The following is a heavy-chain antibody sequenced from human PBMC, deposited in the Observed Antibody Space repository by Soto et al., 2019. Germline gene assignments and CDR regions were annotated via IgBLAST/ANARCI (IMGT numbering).Heavy chain of an antibody. V-gene: IGHV4-34*01. Sequence: PSETLSLTCAVYGGSFSGYYWSWIRQPPGKGLEWIGEINHSGSTNYNPSLKSRVTISVDTSKNQFSLKLSSVTAADTAVYYCARVRRYFDWFLPFDYWGQGTLVTVSS. J-gene: IGHJ4*02. CDR2: INHSGST. CDR3: ARVRRYFDWFLPFDY. CDR1: GGSFSGYY. D-gene: IGHD3-9*01.